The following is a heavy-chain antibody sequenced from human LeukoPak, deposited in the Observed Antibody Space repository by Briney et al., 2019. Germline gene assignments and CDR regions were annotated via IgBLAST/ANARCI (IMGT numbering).Heavy chain of an antibody. CDR2: VFSSGST. CDR1: GDSISNHY. V-gene: IGHV4-59*08. Sequence: SDPLSLTCTVSGDSISNHYWNWIRQPPGKGLEWIGYVFSSGSTDYNPSLNSRVTISLDTSRNLFSLSLTSVTAADTAVYYCGRHFGGSSGSFYTDYWGQGTLVTVS. D-gene: IGHD3-10*01. CDR3: GRHFGGSSGSFYTDY. J-gene: IGHJ4*02.